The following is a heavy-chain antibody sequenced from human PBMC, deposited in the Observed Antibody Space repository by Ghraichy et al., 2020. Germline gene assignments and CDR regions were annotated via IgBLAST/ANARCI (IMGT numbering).Heavy chain of an antibody. J-gene: IGHJ5*02. V-gene: IGHV1-8*01. Sequence: ASVKVSCKASGYTFTSYDINWVRQATGQGLEWMGWMNPNSGNTGYAQKFQGRVTMTRNTSISTAYMELSSLRSEDTAVYYCARGRGGYSYGYNWFDPWGQGTLVTVSS. D-gene: IGHD5-18*01. CDR1: GYTFTSYD. CDR2: MNPNSGNT. CDR3: ARGRGGYSYGYNWFDP.